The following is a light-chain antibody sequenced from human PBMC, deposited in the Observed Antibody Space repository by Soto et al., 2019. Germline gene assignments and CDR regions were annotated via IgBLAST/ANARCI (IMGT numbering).Light chain of an antibody. CDR1: QSVSSNY. CDR3: QQYGNSPIT. CDR2: GAS. Sequence: EIVLTQSPGTLSLSPGERVTLSCRASQSVSSNYLAWYQQKPGQAPRLLIYGASSRATGIPDRFIGSGSGTDFTLTISRLEPEDFAVYHCQQYGNSPITFGQGTRLEIK. J-gene: IGKJ5*01. V-gene: IGKV3-20*01.